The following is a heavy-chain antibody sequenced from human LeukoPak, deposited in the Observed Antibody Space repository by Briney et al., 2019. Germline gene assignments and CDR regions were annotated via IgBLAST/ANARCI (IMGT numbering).Heavy chain of an antibody. CDR3: ARVRFLEWPYYYYYYYMDV. J-gene: IGHJ6*03. Sequence: ASVKVSCKASGYTFTSYGISWVRQAPGQGLEWMGWISAYNCNTNYAQKLQGRVTMTTDTSTSTAYMELRSLRSDDTAVYYCARVRFLEWPYYYYYYYMDVWGKGTTVTVSS. D-gene: IGHD3-3*01. V-gene: IGHV1-18*01. CDR2: ISAYNCNT. CDR1: GYTFTSYG.